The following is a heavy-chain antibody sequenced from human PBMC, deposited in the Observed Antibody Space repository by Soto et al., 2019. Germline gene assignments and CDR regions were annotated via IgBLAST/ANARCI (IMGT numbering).Heavy chain of an antibody. CDR3: ATYPTGPGEGFDV. CDR2: FSYSETT. J-gene: IGHJ3*01. D-gene: IGHD1-1*01. Sequence: QVQLQESGPGLLNTAETLSLTCTVSGASVSSDDYYWSCVRQPPGEGLEWIGSFSYSETTIHKPSLKSRVTMTLDTSKNQFSLKLRSVTAADTAIYYCATYPTGPGEGFDVGGQGTMVTVSS. CDR1: GASVSSDDYY. V-gene: IGHV4-61*08.